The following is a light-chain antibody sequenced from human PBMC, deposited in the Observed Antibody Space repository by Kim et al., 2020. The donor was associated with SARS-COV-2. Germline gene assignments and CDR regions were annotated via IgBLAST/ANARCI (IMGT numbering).Light chain of an antibody. CDR2: DVS. CDR1: ISDVGGYKH. V-gene: IGLV2-14*03. Sequence: QSALTQPASVSGSPGQSITISCTGTISDVGGYKHVSWFQHHPGKAPKLLIYDVSERPSGVSHRFSGSKSGNTASLTISGLQAEDDSYYYCNSYTSSTAVVFGGGTQLTVL. J-gene: IGLJ2*01. CDR3: NSYTSSTAVV.